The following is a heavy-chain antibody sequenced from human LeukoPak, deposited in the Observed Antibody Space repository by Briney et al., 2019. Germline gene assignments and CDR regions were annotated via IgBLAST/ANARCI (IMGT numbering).Heavy chain of an antibody. CDR2: INAGNGNT. CDR3: ARGGAYSSGYYLDY. V-gene: IGHV1-3*01. D-gene: IGHD3-22*01. CDR1: GYTFTSYY. Sequence: GASVKVSCKASGYTFTSYYMHWVRQAPGQRLEWMGWINAGNGNTKYSQKFQGRVTITRDTSASTAYMELSSPRSEDTAVYYCARGGAYSSGYYLDYWGQGTLVTVSS. J-gene: IGHJ4*02.